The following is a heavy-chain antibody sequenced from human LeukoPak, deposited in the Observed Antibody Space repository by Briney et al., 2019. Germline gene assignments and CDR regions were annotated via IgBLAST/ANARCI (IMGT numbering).Heavy chain of an antibody. CDR2: IYTSGST. V-gene: IGHV4-61*02. CDR1: GGSVSSGSYY. Sequence: SETLSLTCTVSGGSVSSGSYYWSWIRQPAGKGLEWIGRIYTSGSTNYNPSLKSRVTISVDTSKNQFSLKLSSVTAADTAVYYCAREKGYYYDSSGYHPIDYWGQGTLVTVSS. J-gene: IGHJ4*02. D-gene: IGHD3-22*01. CDR3: AREKGYYYDSSGYHPIDY.